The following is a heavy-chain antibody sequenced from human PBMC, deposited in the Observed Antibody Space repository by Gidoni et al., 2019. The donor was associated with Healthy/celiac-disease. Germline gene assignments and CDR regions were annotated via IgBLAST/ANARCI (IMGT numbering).Heavy chain of an antibody. CDR2: ISWNSGSI. D-gene: IGHD3-22*01. Sequence: EVQLVESGGGLVQPGRSLRLSCAASGFTFDDYAMHWVRQAPGKGLEWVSGISWNSGSIGYADSVKGRFTISRDNAKNSLYLQMNSLRAEDTALYYCAKDRAYYYDSSGYAAAFDIWGQGTMVTVSS. V-gene: IGHV3-9*01. CDR3: AKDRAYYYDSSGYAAAFDI. CDR1: GFTFDDYA. J-gene: IGHJ3*02.